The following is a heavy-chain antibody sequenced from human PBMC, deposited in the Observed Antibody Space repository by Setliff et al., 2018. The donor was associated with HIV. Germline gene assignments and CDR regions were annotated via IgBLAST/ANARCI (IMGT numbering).Heavy chain of an antibody. Sequence: GGSLRLSCAASGFTFNNHPMSWVRQAPGKGLEWVSAIGMSGITTYYGGSVKGRFTISRDNSRNTLYLQMNGLRAEDTAVYYCATYAYGSGRLDYWGQGTLVTVSS. D-gene: IGHD2-2*01. CDR3: ATYAYGSGRLDY. CDR1: GFTFNNHP. CDR2: IGMSGITT. J-gene: IGHJ4*02. V-gene: IGHV3-23*01.